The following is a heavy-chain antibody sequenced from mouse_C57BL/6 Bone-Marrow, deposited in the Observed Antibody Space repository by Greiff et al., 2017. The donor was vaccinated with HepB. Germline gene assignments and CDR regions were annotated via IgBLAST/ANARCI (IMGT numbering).Heavy chain of an antibody. CDR1: GYTFTSYW. V-gene: IGHV1-64*01. J-gene: IGHJ1*03. CDR3: ARQGAVVATPYWYFDV. CDR2: IHPNSGST. D-gene: IGHD1-1*01. Sequence: QVQLQQPGAELVKPGASVKLSCKASGYTFTSYWMHWVKQRPGQGLEWIGMIHPNSGSTNYNEKFKSKATLTVDKPSSTAYMQLSSLTSEDSAVYYCARQGAVVATPYWYFDVWGTGTTVTVSS.